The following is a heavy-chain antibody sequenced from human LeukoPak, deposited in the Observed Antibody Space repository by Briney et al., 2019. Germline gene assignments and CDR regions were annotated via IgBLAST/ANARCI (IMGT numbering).Heavy chain of an antibody. V-gene: IGHV3-23*01. D-gene: IGHD2-2*03. J-gene: IGHJ4*02. CDR1: GFTFRNYA. CDR3: ARDRGPAVMDY. CDR2: ISGSASDT. Sequence: SGGSLRLSCAASGFTFRNYAMSWVRQAPGKGLESVSTISGSASDTHYADSVKGRFTISRDNSKNTLYLHMDSLRAEDTAVYYCARDRGPAVMDYWGQGTLVTVSS.